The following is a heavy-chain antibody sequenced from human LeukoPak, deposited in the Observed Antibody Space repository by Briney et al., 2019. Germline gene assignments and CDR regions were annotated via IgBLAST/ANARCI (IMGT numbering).Heavy chain of an antibody. Sequence: GSLRLSCAVSGFTFSNAWMSWVRQAPGKGLEWIGSIYYSGSTYYNPSLKSRVTISVDTSKNQFSLKLRSVTAADTAVYYCARHFGTWGQGTLVTVSS. D-gene: IGHD3/OR15-3a*01. J-gene: IGHJ4*02. V-gene: IGHV4-39*01. CDR3: ARHFGT. CDR1: GFTFSNAW. CDR2: IYYSGST.